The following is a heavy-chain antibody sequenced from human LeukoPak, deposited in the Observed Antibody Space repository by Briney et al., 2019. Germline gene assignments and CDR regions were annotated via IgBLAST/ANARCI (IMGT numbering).Heavy chain of an antibody. J-gene: IGHJ4*02. V-gene: IGHV3-11*01. CDR3: ARGKRRFDY. Sequence: GGPLRLSCAASGFNFSDYYMSWIRQAPGKGLEWVSYISSSGFSTYYAGSVKGRFTISRDNARNSLYLQMNSLAPEDTALYYCARGKRRFDYWGQGTLVSVSS. CDR1: GFNFSDYY. CDR2: ISSSGFST.